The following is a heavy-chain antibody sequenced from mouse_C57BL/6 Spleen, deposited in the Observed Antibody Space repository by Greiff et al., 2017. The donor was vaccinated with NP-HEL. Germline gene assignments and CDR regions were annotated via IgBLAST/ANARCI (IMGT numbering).Heavy chain of an antibody. CDR2: ISSGSSTI. J-gene: IGHJ4*01. CDR1: GFTFSDYG. CDR3: ARGHYGSSYVGAMDY. V-gene: IGHV5-17*01. Sequence: EVQRVESGGGLVKPGGSLKLSCAASGFTFSDYGMHWVRQAPEKGLEWVAYISSGSSTIYYADTVKGRFTISRDNAKNTLFLQMTSLRSEDTAMYYCARGHYGSSYVGAMDYWGQGTSVTVCS. D-gene: IGHD1-1*01.